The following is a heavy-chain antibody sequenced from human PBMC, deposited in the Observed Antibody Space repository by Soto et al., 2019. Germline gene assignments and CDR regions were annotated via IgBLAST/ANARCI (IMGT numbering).Heavy chain of an antibody. Sequence: GSLSLSCAASGFTFRSDWRSGVRQAPGKGLELVANITQDGSEKYCVDSVKGRFTISRDNAKNSLYLQMNSLRAEDTAVYYCARVYYDFWSGPFDPWGQGNQVTVSS. D-gene: IGHD3-3*01. V-gene: IGHV3-7*03. CDR1: GFTFRSDW. CDR2: ITQDGSEK. J-gene: IGHJ5*02. CDR3: ARVYYDFWSGPFDP.